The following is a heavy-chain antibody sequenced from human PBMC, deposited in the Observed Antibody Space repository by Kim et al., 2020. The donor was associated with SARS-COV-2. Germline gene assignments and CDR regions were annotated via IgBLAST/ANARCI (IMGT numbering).Heavy chain of an antibody. CDR1: GFSLSTSGMC. D-gene: IGHD6-19*01. CDR2: IDWDDDK. J-gene: IGHJ6*02. Sequence: SGPTLVNPTQTLTLTCTFSGFSLSTSGMCVSWIRQPPGKALEWLALIDWDDDKYYSTSLKTRLTISKDTSKNQVVLTMTNMDPVDTATYYCALRIAVAGTRGMDVWGQGTTVTVSS. V-gene: IGHV2-70*01. CDR3: ALRIAVAGTRGMDV.